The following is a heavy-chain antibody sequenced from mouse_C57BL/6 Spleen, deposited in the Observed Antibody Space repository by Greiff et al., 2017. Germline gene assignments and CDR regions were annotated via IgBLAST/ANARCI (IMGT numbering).Heavy chain of an antibody. D-gene: IGHD2-14*01. CDR1: GYTFTDYN. CDR3: ALRGIHYYYAMDY. Sequence: DVKLQESGPELVKPGASVKIPCKASGYTFTDYNMDWVKQSHGKSLEWIGDINPNNGGTIYNQKFKGKATLTVDKSSSTAYMELRSLTSEDTAVYYCALRGIHYYYAMDYWGQGTSVTVSS. V-gene: IGHV1-18*01. CDR2: INPNNGGT. J-gene: IGHJ4*01.